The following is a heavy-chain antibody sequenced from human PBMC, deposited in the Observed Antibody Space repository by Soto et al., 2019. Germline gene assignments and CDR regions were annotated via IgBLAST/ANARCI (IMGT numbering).Heavy chain of an antibody. J-gene: IGHJ6*02. Sequence: QVQLQESGPRLVKPSQTLSLTCTVSNGYISNDKFVWSWLRQRPGTGLEWIGYIYHSGSTYSTPSLVSRLTISIDTSKSQSSLKLTSVTAADTAVYYCARDSTITSAWLGLDVWCHVATVTVSS. V-gene: IGHV4-31*03. CDR3: ARDSTITSAWLGLDV. D-gene: IGHD5-12*01. CDR1: NGYISNDKFV. CDR2: IYHSGST.